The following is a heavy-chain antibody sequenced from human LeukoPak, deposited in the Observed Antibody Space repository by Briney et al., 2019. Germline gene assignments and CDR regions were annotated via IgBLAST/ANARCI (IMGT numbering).Heavy chain of an antibody. V-gene: IGHV1-18*01. J-gene: IGHJ5*02. D-gene: IGHD3-9*01. CDR2: ISAYNGNT. Sequence: GASVKVSCKASGYTFTSYGISWVRQAPGQGLEWMGWISAYNGNTNYAQKLQGRVTMTTDTSTSTAYMELRSLRSDDTAVYYCARTYYDILTGQNWFDPWGQGTLVTVSS. CDR1: GYTFTSYG. CDR3: ARTYYDILTGQNWFDP.